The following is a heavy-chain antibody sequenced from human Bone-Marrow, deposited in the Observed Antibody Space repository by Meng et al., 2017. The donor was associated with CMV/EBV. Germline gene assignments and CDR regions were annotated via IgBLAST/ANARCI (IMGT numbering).Heavy chain of an antibody. CDR3: ARAEIVVVPAAIPHRAFDI. CDR1: GDSVSATGGA. CDR2: AFYWSKWSN. J-gene: IGHJ3*02. V-gene: IGHV6-1*01. Sequence: LRLSCAISGDSVSATGGAWNWIRQSPSRGFEWLGRAFYWSKWSNDYAISVRGRITINPDTSKNQFSLKLTSVTPDDTAVYYRARAEIVVVPAAIPHRAFDIWGQGTMVTVSS. D-gene: IGHD2-2*01.